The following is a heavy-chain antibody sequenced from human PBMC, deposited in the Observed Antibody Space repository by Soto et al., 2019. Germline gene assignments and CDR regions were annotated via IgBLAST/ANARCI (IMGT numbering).Heavy chain of an antibody. CDR3: ARGLRDPIGDYYYHGMDV. D-gene: IGHD3-10*01. Sequence: EVQLVESGGGLVQPGGSLKLSCAASGFIFSDSAIHWVRQASGKGLEWVGRIRSRANNYATSSAASLKGRFKFFRDDSKNTAYLQMNTLKAEETAVYDCARGLRDPIGDYYYHGMDVWGQGTTVSVSS. CDR2: IRSRANNYAT. V-gene: IGHV3-73*02. CDR1: GFIFSDSA. J-gene: IGHJ6*02.